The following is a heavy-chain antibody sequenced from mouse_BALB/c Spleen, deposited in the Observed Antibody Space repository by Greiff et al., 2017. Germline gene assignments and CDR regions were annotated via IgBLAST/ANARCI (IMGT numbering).Heavy chain of an antibody. J-gene: IGHJ2*01. Sequence: VKLMESGPGLVAPSQSLSITCTVSGFSLTSYGVHWVRQPPGKGLEWLGVIWAGGSTNYNSALMSRLSISKDNSKSQVFLKMNSLQTDDTAMYYCTRDRAVPFDYWGQGTTLTVSS. CDR3: TRDRAVPFDY. V-gene: IGHV2-9*02. CDR1: GFSLTSYG. D-gene: IGHD3-3*01. CDR2: IWAGGST.